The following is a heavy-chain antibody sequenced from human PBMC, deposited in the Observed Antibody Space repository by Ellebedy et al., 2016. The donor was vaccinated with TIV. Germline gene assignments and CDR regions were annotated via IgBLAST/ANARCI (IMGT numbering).Heavy chain of an antibody. CDR1: GAPSGNYF. V-gene: IGHV4-34*01. CDR2: VTHTGGT. J-gene: IGHJ4*02. Sequence: SETLSLTXAVSGAPSGNYFWSWIRQPPGKGLEWIGEVTHTGGTNYNPSLESRVTMSLDTSENQFSLTVNSVTAADTAVYYCARDPAADRAMALDYWGQGTLVTVSS. CDR3: ARDPAADRAMALDY. D-gene: IGHD5-18*01.